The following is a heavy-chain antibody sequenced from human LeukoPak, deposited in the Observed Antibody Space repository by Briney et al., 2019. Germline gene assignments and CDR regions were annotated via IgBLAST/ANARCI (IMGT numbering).Heavy chain of an antibody. J-gene: IGHJ4*02. Sequence: SETLSLTCTVSGGSISSSSYYWGWIRQPPGKGLEWIGSIYYSGSTYYNPSLKSRVTISVDTSKNQFSLKLSSVTAADTAVYYCARGGSVTYRIDYWGQGTLVTVPS. CDR3: ARGGSVTYRIDY. V-gene: IGHV4-39*01. CDR2: IYYSGST. D-gene: IGHD1-14*01. CDR1: GGSISSSSYY.